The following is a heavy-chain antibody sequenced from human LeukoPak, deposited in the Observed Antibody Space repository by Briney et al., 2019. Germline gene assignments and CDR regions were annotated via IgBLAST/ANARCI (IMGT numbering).Heavy chain of an antibody. CDR3: SRDSPRDGYNYAEYFQH. J-gene: IGHJ1*01. CDR2: IYDSGNIYDSRIT. V-gene: IGHV4-59*01. Sequence: SETLSLTCAVSGGSISGYYSNWIRQSPGQGLEWLGNIYDSGNIYDSRITKYNPSLNGRVSISVDMSKNQFTLKLSSVTAADTAVYYCSRDSPRDGYNYAEYFQHWGRGTLVTVSS. CDR1: GGSISGYY. D-gene: IGHD5-24*01.